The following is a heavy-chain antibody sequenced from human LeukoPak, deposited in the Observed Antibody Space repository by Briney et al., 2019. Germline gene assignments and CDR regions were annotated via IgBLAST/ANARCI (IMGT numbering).Heavy chain of an antibody. CDR1: GYTFTNYY. Sequence: ASVKVSCKASGYTFTNYYTHWVRQAPGQGLEWMGIINPSGGSTSYAQKFQGRVTITADKSTSTAYMELSSLRSEDTAVYYCARAGYYDILTGWRGAFDIWGQGTMVTVSS. J-gene: IGHJ3*02. CDR3: ARAGYYDILTGWRGAFDI. CDR2: INPSGGST. D-gene: IGHD3-9*01. V-gene: IGHV1-46*01.